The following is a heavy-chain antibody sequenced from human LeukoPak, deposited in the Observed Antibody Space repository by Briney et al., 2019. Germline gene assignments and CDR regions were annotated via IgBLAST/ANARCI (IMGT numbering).Heavy chain of an antibody. CDR1: GYIVSGKY. D-gene: IGHD4-17*01. CDR2: IYSGGST. CDR3: VTPGPTVTGGFEY. J-gene: IGHJ4*02. Sequence: GGSLRLSCAVSGYIVSGKYMGWVRQALGKGLEYVSVIYSGGSTYYIDSVKGRFTISRDNSKNTLYFQMNSLRVEDTAVYYCVTPGPTVTGGFEYWGQGTLVTVSS. V-gene: IGHV3-53*01.